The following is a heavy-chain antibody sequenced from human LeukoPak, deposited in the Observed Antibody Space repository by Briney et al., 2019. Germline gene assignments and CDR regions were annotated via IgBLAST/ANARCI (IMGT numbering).Heavy chain of an antibody. CDR3: ARAGFIGPSYFDY. CDR2: IYYNGST. J-gene: IGHJ4*02. Sequence: SETLSLTCTVSGGSISGYYWSWIRQPPGKGLEWIGYIYYNGSTNYNPSLKSRVTISVDTSKNQFSLKLSSVTAADTAVYYCARAGFIGPSYFDYWGQGTLVTVSS. CDR1: GGSISGYY. V-gene: IGHV4-59*01. D-gene: IGHD2-15*01.